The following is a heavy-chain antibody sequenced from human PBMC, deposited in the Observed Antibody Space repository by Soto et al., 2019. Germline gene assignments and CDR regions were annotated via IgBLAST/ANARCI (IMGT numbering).Heavy chain of an antibody. D-gene: IGHD3-16*01. V-gene: IGHV3-23*01. CDR3: ATVLAEFYDYVWGSPPLYSGMDV. CDR1: GFTFSSYA. CDR2: ISGSGGST. J-gene: IGHJ6*02. Sequence: GGSLRLSCAASGFTFSSYAMSWVRQAPGKGLEWVSAISGSGGSTYYADSVKGRFTISRDNSKNTLYLQMNSLRAEDTAVYYCATVLAEFYDYVWGSPPLYSGMDVWGQGTTVTVSS.